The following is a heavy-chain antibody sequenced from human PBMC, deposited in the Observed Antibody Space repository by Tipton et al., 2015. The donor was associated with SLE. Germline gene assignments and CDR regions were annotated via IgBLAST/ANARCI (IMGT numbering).Heavy chain of an antibody. CDR1: GGSISSHY. Sequence: TLSLTCTVSGGSISSHYWSWIRQPPGKGLEWIGYIYYSGSTNYNPSLKSRVTISVDMSKNQFSLKLSSVTAADTAVYYCARVHDFGYFQHWGQGTLVTVSS. J-gene: IGHJ1*01. V-gene: IGHV4-59*11. CDR2: IYYSGST. CDR3: ARVHDFGYFQH. D-gene: IGHD3-3*01.